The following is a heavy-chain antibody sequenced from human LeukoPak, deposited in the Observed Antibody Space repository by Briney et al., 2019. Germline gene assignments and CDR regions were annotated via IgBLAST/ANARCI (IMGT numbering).Heavy chain of an antibody. J-gene: IGHJ2*01. CDR3: ARASWYFDL. CDR1: GVSIFSYY. Sequence: SETLSLTCTVSGVSIFSYYWNWIRQPPGKGLEWIGYIYYSGSTNYNPSLKSRVTISVDTSKNQFSLKLSSVTAADTAVYYCARASWYFDLWGRGTLVTVSS. CDR2: IYYSGST. V-gene: IGHV4-59*01.